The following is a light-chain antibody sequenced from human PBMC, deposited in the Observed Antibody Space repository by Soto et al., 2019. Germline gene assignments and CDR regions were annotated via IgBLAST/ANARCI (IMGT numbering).Light chain of an antibody. CDR1: SSDVGRYHL. J-gene: IGLJ1*01. CDR3: CSYAGSRTYV. CDR2: EVS. Sequence: QSALTQPASVSGSPGQSITISCTGTSSDVGRYHLVSWYQQHPGKAPKLLIYEVSKRPSGVSNRFSGSKSGNTASLTISGLQAEYEADYYCCSYAGSRTYVFGTGTKLTVL. V-gene: IGLV2-23*02.